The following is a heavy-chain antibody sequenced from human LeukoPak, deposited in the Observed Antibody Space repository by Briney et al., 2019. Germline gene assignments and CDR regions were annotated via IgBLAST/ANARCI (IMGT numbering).Heavy chain of an antibody. Sequence: GGSLRLSCAASGFTFSDYYMSWIRQAPGKGLEWVSYISGSSSYTNYADSVKGRFTISRDNAKNSLYLQMNSLRAEDTAVYYCASGGRYCSSTSCFDYWGQGTLVTVSS. CDR2: ISGSSSYT. CDR3: ASGGRYCSSTSCFDY. V-gene: IGHV3-11*06. D-gene: IGHD2-2*01. J-gene: IGHJ4*02. CDR1: GFTFSDYY.